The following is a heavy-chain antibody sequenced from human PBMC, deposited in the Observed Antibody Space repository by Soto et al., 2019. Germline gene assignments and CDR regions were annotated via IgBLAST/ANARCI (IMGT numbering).Heavy chain of an antibody. CDR3: ARDAWVTNNRFDP. V-gene: IGHV1-69*01. D-gene: IGHD2-21*02. CDR1: GGTFSRHA. CDR2: IIPICGTA. J-gene: IGHJ5*02. Sequence: QVQLVQSGAEVRKPGSSVKVSCKASGGTFSRHAISWVRQAPGQGLEWMGGIIPICGTANHAQKSQGRVTISADESTSTVYMEVTSLRSEDTAVYYCARDAWVTNNRFDPWGQGTLVIVSS.